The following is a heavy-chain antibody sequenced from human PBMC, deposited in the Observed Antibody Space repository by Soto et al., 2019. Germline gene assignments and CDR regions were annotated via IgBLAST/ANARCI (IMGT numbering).Heavy chain of an antibody. D-gene: IGHD2-15*01. Sequence: PGGSLRLSCEASGFTFSSYGMSWVRQAPGKGLEWVSTISGNGGYRNYADSVKGRFTISRDDSKNMLYVQLNSLRVEDTAVYYCAKVAGAATGVGFDHSGQGVLVTVSS. J-gene: IGHJ4*02. V-gene: IGHV3-23*01. CDR3: AKVAGAATGVGFDH. CDR1: GFTFSSYG. CDR2: ISGNGGYR.